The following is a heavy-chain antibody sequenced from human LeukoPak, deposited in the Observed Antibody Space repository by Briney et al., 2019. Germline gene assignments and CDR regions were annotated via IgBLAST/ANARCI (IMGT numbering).Heavy chain of an antibody. D-gene: IGHD2-15*01. V-gene: IGHV1-69*13. Sequence: SVKVSCKASGGTFSSYAISWVRQAPGQGLEWMGGIIPIFGTANYAQKFQGRVTITADESTSTAYMELSSLRSEDTAVYYCARPENSDEYSYPFYVHWGQGTLVTVSS. J-gene: IGHJ4*02. CDR1: GGTFSSYA. CDR2: IIPIFGTA. CDR3: ARPENSDEYSYPFYVH.